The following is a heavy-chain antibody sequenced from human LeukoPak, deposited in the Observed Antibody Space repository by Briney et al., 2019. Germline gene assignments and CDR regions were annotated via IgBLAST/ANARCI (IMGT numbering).Heavy chain of an antibody. CDR1: GGSISSSSYY. CDR2: IYYSGST. J-gene: IGHJ4*02. Sequence: SETLSLTCTVSGGSISSSSYYWGWIRQPPGKGLEWIGSIYYSGSTYYNPSLKRRVTMSVDRSKNQFSLKLTSVTAADTAVYFCARENYDYGDPIYFDYWGQGTLVTVSS. CDR3: ARENYDYGDPIYFDY. V-gene: IGHV4-39*07. D-gene: IGHD4-17*01.